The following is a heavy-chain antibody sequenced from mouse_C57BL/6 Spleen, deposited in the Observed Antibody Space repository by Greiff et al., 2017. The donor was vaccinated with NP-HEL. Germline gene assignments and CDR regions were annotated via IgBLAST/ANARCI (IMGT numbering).Heavy chain of an antibody. CDR3: ARSYYGSSPAFDV. D-gene: IGHD1-1*01. CDR1: GYTFTSYT. CDR2: INPSSGYT. V-gene: IGHV1-4*01. J-gene: IGHJ1*03. Sequence: VQLQQSGAELARPGASVKMSCKASGYTFTSYTMHWVKQRPGQGLEWIGYINPSSGYTKYNQKFKDKATLTADKSSSTAYMQLSSLTSEDSAVYYCARSYYGSSPAFDVWGTGTTVTVSS.